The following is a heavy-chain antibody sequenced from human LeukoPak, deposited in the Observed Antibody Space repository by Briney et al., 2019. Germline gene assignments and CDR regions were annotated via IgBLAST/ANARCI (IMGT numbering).Heavy chain of an antibody. V-gene: IGHV4-4*02. J-gene: IGHJ4*02. CDR1: GVSISSTEW. CDR2: IHRDGRT. CDR3: GKTDIYFNPIDY. Sequence: PSETLSLTCAVSGVSISSTEWWIWVRQPPGQGLEWIGEIHRDGRTKYHPSLWSRVSMSIDYSKNQFSLRVYSVTAADTAIYYCGKTDIYFNPIDYRSPGSLVTVSS. D-gene: IGHD3-10*01.